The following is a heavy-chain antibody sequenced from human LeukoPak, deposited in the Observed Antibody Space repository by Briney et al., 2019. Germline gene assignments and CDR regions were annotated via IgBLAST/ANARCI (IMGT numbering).Heavy chain of an antibody. J-gene: IGHJ3*02. CDR1: GGSISMGGYY. Sequence: SQTLSLTCTVSGGSISMGGYYWSLIRQHPGKGLERIGYIYYSGSTYYNPSLKSRVTISVDTSKNQFSLKLSSVTAADTAVYYCARGPWGSDAFDIWGQGTMVTVSS. V-gene: IGHV4-31*03. CDR2: IYYSGST. D-gene: IGHD7-27*01. CDR3: ARGPWGSDAFDI.